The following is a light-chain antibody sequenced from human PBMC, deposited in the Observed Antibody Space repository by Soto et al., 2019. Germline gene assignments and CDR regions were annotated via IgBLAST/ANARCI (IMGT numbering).Light chain of an antibody. J-gene: IGKJ5*01. Sequence: ENVLTQSPGTLSLSTGERVTLSCRASQSIDNNHLAWYQQKPGQAPRLLIHGTSNRATGIPDRFSGSGSGTDFTLTISSLEPEDFSVYYCQQRYNWPITFGQGTRLEIK. CDR1: QSIDNNH. V-gene: IGKV3D-20*02. CDR3: QQRYNWPIT. CDR2: GTS.